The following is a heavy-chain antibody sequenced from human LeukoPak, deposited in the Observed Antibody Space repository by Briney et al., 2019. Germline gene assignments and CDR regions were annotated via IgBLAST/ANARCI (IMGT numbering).Heavy chain of an antibody. CDR1: GGSISSGGYY. V-gene: IGHV4-31*03. Sequence: PSQTLSLTCTVSGGSISSGGYYWGWIRQHPGKGLEWIGYIYYSGSTYYNPSLKSRVTISVDTSKNQFSLKLSSVTAADTAVYYCARDRNDILTGKRGGWFDPWGQGTLVTVSS. J-gene: IGHJ5*02. CDR3: ARDRNDILTGKRGGWFDP. D-gene: IGHD3-9*01. CDR2: IYYSGST.